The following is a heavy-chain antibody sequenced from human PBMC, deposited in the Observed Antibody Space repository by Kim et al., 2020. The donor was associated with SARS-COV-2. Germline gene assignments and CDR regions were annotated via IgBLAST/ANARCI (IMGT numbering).Heavy chain of an antibody. Sequence: SGGRTYSADSAKSRFTISRGNSKNRLYLQMNSLRVEDTAVYYCAKEGLDYWGQGTLVTVSS. V-gene: IGHV3-23*01. CDR2: SGGRT. CDR3: AKEGLDY. J-gene: IGHJ4*02.